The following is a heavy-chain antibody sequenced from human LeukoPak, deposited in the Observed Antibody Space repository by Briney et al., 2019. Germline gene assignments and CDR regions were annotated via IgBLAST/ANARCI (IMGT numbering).Heavy chain of an antibody. Sequence: GGSLRLSCAASGFTFSTYWMNWFRQTPGKGLEWVAKIKADGGEKYYVDSVKGRFTISRDNAKNSLYLQMNSLRAEDTAVYYCARDRALGYWGQGTLVTVSS. CDR1: GFTFSTYW. V-gene: IGHV3-7*01. CDR2: IKADGGEK. D-gene: IGHD7-27*01. CDR3: ARDRALGY. J-gene: IGHJ4*02.